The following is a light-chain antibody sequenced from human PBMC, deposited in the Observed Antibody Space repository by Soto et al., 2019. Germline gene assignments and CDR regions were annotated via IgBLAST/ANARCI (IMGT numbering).Light chain of an antibody. V-gene: IGKV3-11*01. CDR1: QSITNS. J-gene: IGKJ4*01. CDR2: DAS. Sequence: ESVLTESPATLSLSPGDRATLSCRACQSITNSLAWYRHQPGQPPRLLIYDASKRATGIPARFIGSGSGTHFTLTISSLEPEDFGLYYCQQRSNWPSVTFGGGTTVDIK. CDR3: QQRSNWPSVT.